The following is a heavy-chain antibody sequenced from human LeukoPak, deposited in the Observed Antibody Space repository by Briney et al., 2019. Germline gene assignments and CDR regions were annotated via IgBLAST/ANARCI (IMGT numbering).Heavy chain of an antibody. CDR2: IYPGDSDT. Sequence: TGESLKISCKGTGYCFTTYWIAWVRQMPGKGLEWMGIIYPGDSDTRYSPSFQGQVTISADKSIITAYLQLSSLKASDTAMYYCARRVGGDYYFDYWGQGTLVTVSS. J-gene: IGHJ4*02. D-gene: IGHD4-17*01. CDR1: GYCFTTYW. V-gene: IGHV5-51*01. CDR3: ARRVGGDYYFDY.